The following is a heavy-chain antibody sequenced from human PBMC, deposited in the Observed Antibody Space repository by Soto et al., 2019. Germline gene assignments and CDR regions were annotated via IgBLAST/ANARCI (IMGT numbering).Heavy chain of an antibody. J-gene: IGHJ4*02. D-gene: IGHD3-22*01. CDR1: GFTFSNAW. Sequence: GGSLRLSCAASGFTFSNAWMNWVRQAPGKGLEWVGRIKSKTDGGTTDYAAPVKGRFTISRDDSKNTLYLQMNSLKTEDTAVYYCTTFPYDSSGYYECCYFDYWGQGTLVTVSS. CDR3: TTFPYDSSGYYECCYFDY. CDR2: IKSKTDGGTT. V-gene: IGHV3-15*07.